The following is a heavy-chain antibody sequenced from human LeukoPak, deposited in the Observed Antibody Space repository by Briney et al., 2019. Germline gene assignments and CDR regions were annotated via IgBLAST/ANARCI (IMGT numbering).Heavy chain of an antibody. V-gene: IGHV4-39*01. CDR2: VYYSGST. J-gene: IGHJ6*03. Sequence: SETLSLTCTVSSGSISSSSYYWGWIRQPPGKGLEWIGSVYYSGSTYYNPSLNSRVTTSVDTSKNQFSLKLSSVTAADTAVYYCVRHMKYYYYYMDVWGKGTTVTVSS. D-gene: IGHD3-16*01. CDR3: VRHMKYYYYYMDV. CDR1: SGSISSSSYY.